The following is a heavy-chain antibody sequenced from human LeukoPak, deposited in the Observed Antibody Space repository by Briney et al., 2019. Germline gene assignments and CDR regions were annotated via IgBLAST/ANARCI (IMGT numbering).Heavy chain of an antibody. Sequence: PSETLSLTCAVYGGSFSGYYWSWIRQPPGKGLEWIGYIYYSGSTNYNPSLKSRVTISVDTSKNQFSLKLSSVTAADTAVYYCARLVVRSQSYYYYYYMDVWGKGTTVTVSS. D-gene: IGHD2-15*01. CDR1: GGSFSGYY. J-gene: IGHJ6*03. V-gene: IGHV4-59*01. CDR3: ARLVVRSQSYYYYYYMDV. CDR2: IYYSGST.